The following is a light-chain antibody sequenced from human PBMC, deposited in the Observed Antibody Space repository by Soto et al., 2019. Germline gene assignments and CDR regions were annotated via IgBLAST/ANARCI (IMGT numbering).Light chain of an antibody. Sequence: DSVLTQSPGTLSLSPGERATLSCRASQSLGTDYLAWYQQKPGQAPRLLIYDASRRATGIPVSFSGSGSGADFTLTISTLEPEDFAVYYCQQYAYSPPHSFGQGTKLEI. J-gene: IGKJ2*03. CDR1: QSLGTDY. CDR3: QQYAYSPPHS. CDR2: DAS. V-gene: IGKV3-20*01.